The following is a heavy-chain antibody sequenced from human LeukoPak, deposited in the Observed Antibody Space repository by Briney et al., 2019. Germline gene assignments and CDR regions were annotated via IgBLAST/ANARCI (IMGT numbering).Heavy chain of an antibody. CDR2: ISSTGTYI. D-gene: IGHD2/OR15-2a*01. CDR3: ARGVGNFRYYFDS. V-gene: IGHV3-21*01. Sequence: GGSLRLSCAASVFTFSSYAMNWIRQAPGKALEWVSSISSTGTYIYYADLVEGRFTISRDNAKNSLYLQMNSLRAEDTAVYYCARGVGNFRYYFDSWGQGTLVTVSS. CDR1: VFTFSSYA. J-gene: IGHJ4*02.